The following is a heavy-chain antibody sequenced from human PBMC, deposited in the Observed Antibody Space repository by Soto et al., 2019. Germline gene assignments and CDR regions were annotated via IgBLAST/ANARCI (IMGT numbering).Heavy chain of an antibody. CDR3: ARDATYCSSTSCYGGWFDP. J-gene: IGHJ5*02. Sequence: PSETLSLTCAVYGGSFSGYYWSWIRQPPGKGLEWIGEINHSGSTIYNPSLKSRVTISVDTSKNQFSLKLSSVTAADTAVYYCARDATYCSSTSCYGGWFDPWGQGTRVTVSS. CDR2: INHSGST. V-gene: IGHV4-34*01. D-gene: IGHD2-2*01. CDR1: GGSFSGYY.